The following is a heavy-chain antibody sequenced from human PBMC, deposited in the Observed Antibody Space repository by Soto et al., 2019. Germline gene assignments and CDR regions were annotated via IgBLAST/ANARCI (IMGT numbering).Heavy chain of an antibody. CDR1: GFTFSDYY. V-gene: IGHV3-11*06. J-gene: IGHJ3*02. CDR3: ARVLAVADNAFDI. D-gene: IGHD6-19*01. Sequence: GGSLRLSCAASGFTFSDYYMSWIRQAPGKGLEWVSYISSSSSYTNYADSVKGRFTISRDNAKNSLYLQMNSLRAEDTAVYYCARVLAVADNAFDIWGQGTMVTVSS. CDR2: ISSSSSYT.